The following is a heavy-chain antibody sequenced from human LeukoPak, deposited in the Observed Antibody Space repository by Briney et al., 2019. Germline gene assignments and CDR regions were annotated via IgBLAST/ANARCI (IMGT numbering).Heavy chain of an antibody. D-gene: IGHD2-2*01. CDR2: MNLNSGNT. Sequence: ASVKVSCKASGYTFTSYDINWVRQATGQGLEWMGWMNLNSGNTGYAQKFQGRVTITRNTSISTAYMELSSLRSEDTAVYYCARVGRYCSSTSCSYYFDYWGQGTLVTVSS. J-gene: IGHJ4*02. V-gene: IGHV1-8*03. CDR1: GYTFTSYD. CDR3: ARVGRYCSSTSCSYYFDY.